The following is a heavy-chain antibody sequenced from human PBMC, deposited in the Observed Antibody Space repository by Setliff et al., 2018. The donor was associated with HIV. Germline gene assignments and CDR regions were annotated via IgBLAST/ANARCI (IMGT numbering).Heavy chain of an antibody. J-gene: IGHJ3*02. CDR3: ARGQGCGGGCHYAFEM. V-gene: IGHV4-38-2*01. CDR2: IPHNGGT. D-gene: IGHD2-21*02. CDR1: GYSIGSGSF. Sequence: PSETLSLTCAVSGYSIGSGSFWGWIRQPPGKGLEWIATIPHNGGTYYNPDPSLTGRVTISVDTSKNQFSLKLAFVTAADTAVYYCARGQGCGGGCHYAFEMWGQGTMVTVSS.